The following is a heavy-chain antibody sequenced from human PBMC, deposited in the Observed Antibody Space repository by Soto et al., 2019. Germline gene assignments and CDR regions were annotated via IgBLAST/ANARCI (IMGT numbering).Heavy chain of an antibody. D-gene: IGHD6-19*01. CDR3: ARRHLAGAGSPWFDP. CDR1: GLSITDSEMG. CDR2: IDSSGEK. V-gene: IGHV2-26*01. J-gene: IGHJ5*02. Sequence: QVTLKESGPVLVKPTETLTLRCTVSGLSITDSEMGVSWIRQPPGQPLEWLAHIDSSGEKSYRTFLKSRLAISKDTSKSQIVLTMTNMDPADTATYYCARRHLAGAGSPWFDPWGQGIPVTVSS.